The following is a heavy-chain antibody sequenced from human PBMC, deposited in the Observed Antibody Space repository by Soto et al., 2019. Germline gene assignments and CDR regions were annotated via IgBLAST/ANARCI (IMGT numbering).Heavy chain of an antibody. CDR2: INSDGSST. CDR1: GFTFSSYR. Sequence: GGSLRLSCAASGFTFSSYRMHWVRQAPGKGLVWVSRINSDGSSTSYADSVKGRFTISRDNAKNTLYLQMNSLRAEDTAVYYCASLSPGYCSSTSCFPIDYWGQGTLVTVSS. D-gene: IGHD2-2*01. CDR3: ASLSPGYCSSTSCFPIDY. J-gene: IGHJ4*02. V-gene: IGHV3-74*01.